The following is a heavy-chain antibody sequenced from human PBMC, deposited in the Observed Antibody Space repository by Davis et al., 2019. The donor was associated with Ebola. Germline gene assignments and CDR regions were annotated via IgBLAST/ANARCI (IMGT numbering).Heavy chain of an antibody. V-gene: IGHV4-61*03. CDR2: IYYSGST. CDR3: ATGAYYGSGYYFDY. J-gene: IGHJ4*02. Sequence: SETLSLTCTVSGGSVSSGSYYWSWIRQPPGKGLEWMGYIYYSGSTNYNPSLKSRVTISVDTSENHFSLKLSSVTAADTAVYYCATGAYYGSGYYFDYWGQRTLVTVSS. CDR1: GGSVSSGSYY. D-gene: IGHD3-10*01.